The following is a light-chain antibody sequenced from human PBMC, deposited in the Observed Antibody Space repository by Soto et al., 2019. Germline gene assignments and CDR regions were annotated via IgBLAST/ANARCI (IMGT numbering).Light chain of an antibody. CDR2: GAS. J-gene: IGKJ4*01. V-gene: IGKV3-20*01. CDR1: QSVTSDY. Sequence: EIVLTQSPGTLSLSPGERATLSCRASQSVTSDYLAWYQQKVGQAPRLLIYGASIRATGIPDRFTGSGSGTDFPLTIRRLELEVLAVYYCQQYGTSPRVIFGGGTKVETK. CDR3: QQYGTSPRVI.